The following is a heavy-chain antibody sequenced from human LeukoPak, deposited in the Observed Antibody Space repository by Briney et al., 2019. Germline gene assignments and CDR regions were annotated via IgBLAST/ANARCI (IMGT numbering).Heavy chain of an antibody. CDR1: GFTFSSYG. CDR3: AKELPDYILVIPAVIAEYYFDY. D-gene: IGHD2-2*01. Sequence: GRSLRLSCAASGFTFSSYGMHWVRQAPGKGLEWVAVISYDGSNKYYADSVKGRFTISRDNSKNTLYLQMNSIRADDKAVYYCAKELPDYILVIPAVIAEYYFDYWGQGTLVTVSS. V-gene: IGHV3-30*18. CDR2: ISYDGSNK. J-gene: IGHJ4*02.